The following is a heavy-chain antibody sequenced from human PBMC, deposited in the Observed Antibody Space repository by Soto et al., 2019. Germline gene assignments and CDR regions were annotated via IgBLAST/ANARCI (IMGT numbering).Heavy chain of an antibody. D-gene: IGHD3-3*02. J-gene: IGHJ4*02. Sequence: PSETLSLTCTVSGGSISSSSYYWGWIRQPPGKGLEWIGSIYYSGSTYYNPSLKSRVTISVDTSKNQFSLKLSSVTAADTAVYYCARLSREGTDYWGQGTLVTVSS. CDR2: IYYSGST. CDR1: GGSISSSSYY. V-gene: IGHV4-39*01. CDR3: ARLSREGTDY.